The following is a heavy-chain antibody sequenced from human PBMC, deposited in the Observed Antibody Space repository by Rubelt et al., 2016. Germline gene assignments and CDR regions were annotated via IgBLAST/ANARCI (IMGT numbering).Heavy chain of an antibody. CDR2: ISGSGGST. V-gene: IGHV3-23*01. CDR3: AKDRHIYGSSPFDY. CDR1: GFTFSTYG. Sequence: PGGSLRLSCAASGFTFSTYGMTWVRQAPGKGLEWVSAISGSGGSTYYADSVQGRFTIPRDNSKNTLYLQMNSLRAEDTAVYYCAKDRHIYGSSPFDYWGQGTLVTVSS. J-gene: IGHJ4*02. D-gene: IGHD5-18*01.